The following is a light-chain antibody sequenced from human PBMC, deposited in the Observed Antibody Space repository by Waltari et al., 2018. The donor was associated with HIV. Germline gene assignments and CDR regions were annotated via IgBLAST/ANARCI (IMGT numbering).Light chain of an antibody. J-gene: IGKJ5*01. CDR1: QTISNS. V-gene: IGKV3-11*01. CDR3: QERSNCPPVH. CDR2: DAS. Sequence: EVVLTQSPSTLSLFQGETPTLSCRASQTISNSLAWYQQEPGQAPRLLIYDASTRASGIPARFSGSVYATDFTLYISSLEPEDVTVYFGQERSNCPPVHLGQGTRLEI.